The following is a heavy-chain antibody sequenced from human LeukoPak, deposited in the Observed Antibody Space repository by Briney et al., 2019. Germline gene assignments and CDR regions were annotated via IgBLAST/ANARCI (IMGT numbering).Heavy chain of an antibody. CDR1: GFTFNNYA. J-gene: IGHJ5*02. Sequence: GGSLRLSCAASGFTFNNYAMNWVRQAPGKGVERGSGISDSGGSTYYADSVKGGFTISRDNSKNTLYLQMNSLRAEDTAVYYCAKDSDTAMVYWFDPWGQGTLVTVSS. D-gene: IGHD5-18*01. CDR2: ISDSGGST. V-gene: IGHV3-23*01. CDR3: AKDSDTAMVYWFDP.